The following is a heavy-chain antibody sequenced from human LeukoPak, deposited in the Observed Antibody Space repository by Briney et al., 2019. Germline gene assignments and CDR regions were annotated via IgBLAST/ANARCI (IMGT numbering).Heavy chain of an antibody. CDR3: ARGPPMIVVVKASDI. J-gene: IGHJ3*02. V-gene: IGHV4-34*01. CDR1: GWSFSGYY. D-gene: IGHD3-22*01. Sequence: SETLSLTCAGYGWSFSGYYWSWIPQPPGQGRKWIVEINHSGSTNYRPSLKSGATISEDTTRNQFILQLSFVAAADTAVYYGARGPPMIVVVKASDIWGEGTIVTASS. CDR2: INHSGST.